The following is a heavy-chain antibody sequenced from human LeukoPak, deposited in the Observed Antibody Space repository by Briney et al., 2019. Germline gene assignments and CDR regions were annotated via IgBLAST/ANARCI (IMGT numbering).Heavy chain of an antibody. CDR3: AKNLEQWLLVNWFDP. CDR2: ISYDGSNK. V-gene: IGHV3-30*18. CDR1: GFTFSSYG. J-gene: IGHJ5*02. D-gene: IGHD6-19*01. Sequence: PGGSLRLSCAASGFTFSSYGMHWVRQAPGKGLEWVAVISYDGSNKYYADSVKGRFTTSRDNSKNTLYLQMNSLRAEDTAVYYCAKNLEQWLLVNWFDPWGQGTLVTVSS.